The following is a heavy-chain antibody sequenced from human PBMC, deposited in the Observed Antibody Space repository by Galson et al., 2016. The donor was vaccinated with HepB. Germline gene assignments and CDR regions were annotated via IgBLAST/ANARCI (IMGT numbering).Heavy chain of an antibody. CDR3: VSLEDGSGTYHAGPFDY. D-gene: IGHD1-26*01. Sequence: SLRLSCAASGFTFRNQAMHWVRQAPGKGLEYVSTISSNGGDTYYADSVKGRFTISRDNSKNTLYLQMSSLRDEDTAVYYCVSLEDGSGTYHAGPFDYWGQGTLVTVSS. CDR1: GFTFRNQA. J-gene: IGHJ4*02. CDR2: ISSNGGDT. V-gene: IGHV3-64D*08.